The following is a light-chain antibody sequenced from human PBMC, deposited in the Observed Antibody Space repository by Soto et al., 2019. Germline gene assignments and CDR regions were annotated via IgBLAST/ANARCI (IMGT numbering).Light chain of an antibody. CDR2: GAS. CDR1: QSVSSN. V-gene: IGKV3-15*01. Sequence: EIVMTQSPATLSVSPGERATLSCRASQSVSSNLAWYQQKPGQAPRLLIYGASTRATGIPARFSGSGSGTEFTLTISSLQSEDFAVYXXQQYXNWPPITFGQGTRLE. J-gene: IGKJ5*01. CDR3: QQYXNWPPIT.